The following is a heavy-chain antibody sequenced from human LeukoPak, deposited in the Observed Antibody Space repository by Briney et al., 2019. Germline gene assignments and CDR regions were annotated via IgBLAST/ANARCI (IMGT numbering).Heavy chain of an antibody. J-gene: IGHJ5*02. Sequence: SQTLSLTCTVSGDSVSSGGYYWSWIRQHPVKGLEWIGYIYSSGSTFYNPSLKNRLALSKDTSKNQFSLNLSSVTAADTAVYYCARGYGSNSYSPGFDPWGQGTLVTVSS. D-gene: IGHD2-2*01. CDR1: GDSVSSGGYY. V-gene: IGHV4-31*03. CDR3: ARGYGSNSYSPGFDP. CDR2: IYSSGST.